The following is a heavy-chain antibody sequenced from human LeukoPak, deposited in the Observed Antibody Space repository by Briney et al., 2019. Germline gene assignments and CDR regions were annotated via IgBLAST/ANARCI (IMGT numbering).Heavy chain of an antibody. CDR1: GYTFTGYY. V-gene: IGHV1-2*06. D-gene: IGHD2-15*01. CDR3: ARTGVVVAASDY. CDR2: INPNSGGT. J-gene: IGHJ4*02. Sequence: ASVKVSCKASGYTFTGYYTHWVRQAPGQGLEWMGRINPNSGGTNYAQKFQGRVTMTRDTSISTAYMELSRLRSDDTAVYYCARTGVVVAASDYWGQGTLVTVSS.